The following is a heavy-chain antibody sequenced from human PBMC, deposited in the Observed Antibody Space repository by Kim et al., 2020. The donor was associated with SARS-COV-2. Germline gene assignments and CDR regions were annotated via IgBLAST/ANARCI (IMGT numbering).Heavy chain of an antibody. D-gene: IGHD2-15*01. V-gene: IGHV1-69*06. CDR3: ATDKWCTGGSCYHYTSGWFTGAYFDD. J-gene: IGHJ4*02. CDR1: GGTFRNYA. Sequence: SVKVSCKASGGTFRNYAISWVRQAPGQGLEWMGGIIPLFAPATYAQKFQGRVTITADKSTGTAYMELGSLRSEDTAVYYCATDKWCTGGSCYHYTSGWFTGAYFDDWGQGTLVTVSS. CDR2: IIPLFAPA.